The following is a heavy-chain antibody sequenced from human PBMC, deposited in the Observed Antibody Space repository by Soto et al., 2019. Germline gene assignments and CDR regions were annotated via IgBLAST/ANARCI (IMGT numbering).Heavy chain of an antibody. CDR1: GFTFSSYA. J-gene: IGHJ6*02. CDR2: ISGSGGST. Sequence: PGGSLRLSGAASGFTFSSYAMSWVRQAPGKGLEWVAAISGSGGSTYYADYVEGRLTSSRDDSKNTLYLQMNSLRAEDTAVYDCAKGIVVDGNYYYYYGMDDWGQGTTVTVSS. CDR3: AKGIVVDGNYYYYYGMDD. V-gene: IGHV3-23*01. D-gene: IGHD2-15*01.